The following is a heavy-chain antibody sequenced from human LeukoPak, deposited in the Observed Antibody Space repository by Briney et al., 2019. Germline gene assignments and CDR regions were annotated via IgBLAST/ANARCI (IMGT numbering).Heavy chain of an antibody. CDR1: GFTFSSYW. CDR3: GWGTSYGWYFDY. J-gene: IGHJ4*02. V-gene: IGHV3-7*04. D-gene: IGHD5-18*01. CDR2: IKQDGSEK. Sequence: GGSLRLSCAASGFTFSSYWMSWVRQAPGKGLEWVANIKQDGSEKYYVDSVKGRFTISRDNAKNSLYLQMNSLRAEDSSVYYCGWGTSYGWYFDYWGQGTLVTVSS.